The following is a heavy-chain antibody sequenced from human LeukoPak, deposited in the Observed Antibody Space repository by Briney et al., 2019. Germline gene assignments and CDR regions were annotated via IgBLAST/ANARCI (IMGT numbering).Heavy chain of an antibody. CDR2: ISSASAYI. CDR3: ARRAAALGAFDY. J-gene: IGHJ4*02. Sequence: GGSLRLSCAASGFNFTIYSMNWVRQAPGKGLEWVSSISSASAYIDYADSVKGRFTISRDNAKNSLYLQMNSLRAEDTSVYYCARRAAALGAFDYWGQGTLVTVSS. V-gene: IGHV3-21*01. CDR1: GFNFTIYS. D-gene: IGHD6-13*01.